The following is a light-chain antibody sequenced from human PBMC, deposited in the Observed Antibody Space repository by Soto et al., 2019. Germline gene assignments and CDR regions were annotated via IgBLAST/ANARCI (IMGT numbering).Light chain of an antibody. Sequence: DIQMTQSPSTLSASVGDRVTITCRASQSIGSWLAWYQQQPGKAPKLLIYDASTLESGVPSRFSGSGSGTEVTLTISSRQFADSATYYCQQYNSYAYTFGQGTKLEIK. V-gene: IGKV1-5*01. CDR1: QSIGSW. CDR2: DAS. J-gene: IGKJ2*01. CDR3: QQYNSYAYT.